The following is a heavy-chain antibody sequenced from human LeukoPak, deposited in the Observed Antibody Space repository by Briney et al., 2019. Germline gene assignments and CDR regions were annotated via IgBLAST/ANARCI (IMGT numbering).Heavy chain of an antibody. CDR2: IYYSGST. D-gene: IGHD7-27*01. CDR3: ARGTGDLGWYFDL. Sequence: PSETLSLTCTVSGGSISSSSYYWGWIRQPPGKGLEWIGSIYYSGSTYYNPSLKSRVTISVDTSKNQFSLKLSSVTAADTAVYYCARGTGDLGWYFDLWGRGTLVTVSS. CDR1: GGSISSSSYY. V-gene: IGHV4-39*07. J-gene: IGHJ2*01.